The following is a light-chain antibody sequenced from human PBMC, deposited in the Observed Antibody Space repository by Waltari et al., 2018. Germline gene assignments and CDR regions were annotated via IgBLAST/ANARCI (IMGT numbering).Light chain of an antibody. CDR2: KVS. J-gene: IGKJ2*01. CDR1: QSLVYSDGNTY. V-gene: IGKV2-30*01. CDR3: LQASHWYS. Sequence: EVALTQSPLSLPVTLGQPASIPCRSSQSLVYSDGNTYLSWFQQRPGQSPRRLIYKVSIRDSGVPDRFSGSGSGTDFTLHITRVEAEDVAVYYCLQASHWYSFGQGTKLEIK.